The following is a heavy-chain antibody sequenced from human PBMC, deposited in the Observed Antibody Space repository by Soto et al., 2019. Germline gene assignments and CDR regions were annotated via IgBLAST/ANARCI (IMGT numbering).Heavy chain of an antibody. V-gene: IGHV3-43D*04. Sequence: PGGSLRLSCAASGFTFDDFAMCWVRQVPGKGLEWISLVNWDGDTTFYADSVKGRFIISRDNSKNSVYLQMNSLRSDDSAIYYCAKGATVTTHHQYYGMDVWGRGTTVTVSS. CDR3: AKGATVTTHHQYYGMDV. CDR2: VNWDGDTT. D-gene: IGHD4-17*01. CDR1: GFTFDDFA. J-gene: IGHJ6*02.